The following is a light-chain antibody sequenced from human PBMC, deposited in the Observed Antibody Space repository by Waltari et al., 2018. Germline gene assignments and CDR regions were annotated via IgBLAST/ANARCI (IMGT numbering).Light chain of an antibody. CDR1: QTILYSSYNKNY. CDR3: QQYYSAPYT. Sequence: DIVMTQSPDSLAVSLGETTTLNCTSSQTILYSSYNKNYLAWYQVKPGQAPKLLVYGTSPRESGVPDRFSGSGSGTDFSLTISSLQAEDVAVYYCQQYYSAPYTFGQGTKLEIK. V-gene: IGKV4-1*01. CDR2: GTS. J-gene: IGKJ2*01.